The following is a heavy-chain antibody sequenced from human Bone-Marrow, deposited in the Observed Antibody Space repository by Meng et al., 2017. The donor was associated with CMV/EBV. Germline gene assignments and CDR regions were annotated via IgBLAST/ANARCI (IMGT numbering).Heavy chain of an antibody. D-gene: IGHD2-2*01. CDR3: AKSLSPDLDCSSTSCYFYGYYYGMDV. CDR2: ISGRGGST. V-gene: IGHV3-23*01. J-gene: IGHJ6*02. Sequence: GESLKISCAASGFTFSSYAMSWVRQAPGKGLEWVSAISGRGGSTYYADSVKGRFTISRDNSKNTLYLQMNSLRAEDTAVYYCAKSLSPDLDCSSTSCYFYGYYYGMDVWGQGTTVTVSS. CDR1: GFTFSSYA.